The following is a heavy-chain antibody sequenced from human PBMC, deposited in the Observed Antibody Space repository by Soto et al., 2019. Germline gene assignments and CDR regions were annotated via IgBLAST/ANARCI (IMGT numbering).Heavy chain of an antibody. V-gene: IGHV3-23*01. D-gene: IGHD2-2*03. CDR2: ISGSGGST. CDR1: GFTFSSYA. CDR3: ARATSGYCSSTSCYVLYYGMDV. Sequence: EVQLLESGGGLVQPGGSLRLSCAASGFTFSSYAMSWVRQAPGKGLEWVSAISGSGGSTYYADSVKGRFTISRDNSKNTLYLQMNSLRAEDTAVYYCARATSGYCSSTSCYVLYYGMDVWGQGTTVTVSS. J-gene: IGHJ6*02.